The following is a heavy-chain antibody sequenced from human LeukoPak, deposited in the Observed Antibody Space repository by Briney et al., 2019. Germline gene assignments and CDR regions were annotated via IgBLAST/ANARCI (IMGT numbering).Heavy chain of an antibody. D-gene: IGHD4-11*01. CDR2: IYHSGST. J-gene: IGHJ5*02. Sequence: SETLSLTCAVSGYSISSGYYWGWIRQPPGKRLEWLGSIYHSGSTYNNPPLKSRVTMSVDTSKNQFSLKLTSVTAADTALYYCARAYSNWFDPWGQGTLVTVSS. V-gene: IGHV4-38-2*01. CDR1: GYSISSGYY. CDR3: ARAYSNWFDP.